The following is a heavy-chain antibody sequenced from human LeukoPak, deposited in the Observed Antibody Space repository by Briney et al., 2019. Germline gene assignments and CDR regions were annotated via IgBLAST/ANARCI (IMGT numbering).Heavy chain of an antibody. Sequence: SETLSLTCTVPRVSLNTYFWSWIRQPPGKGLEWIGYVYYNGITNYNPSLQSRVSISLDTSKNQFYLRLNSVTAAEPAVYYCASQLGGTTFHWGQGTLVTVSS. V-gene: IGHV4-59*01. CDR1: RVSLNTYF. CDR3: ASQLGGTTFH. CDR2: VYYNGIT. D-gene: IGHD1/OR15-1a*01. J-gene: IGHJ4*02.